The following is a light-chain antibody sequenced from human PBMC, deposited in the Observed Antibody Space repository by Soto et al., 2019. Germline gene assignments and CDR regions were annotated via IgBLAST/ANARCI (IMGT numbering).Light chain of an antibody. CDR3: ASFTRSVTVV. J-gene: IGLJ2*01. V-gene: IGLV2-14*03. Sequence: QSVLTQPASVSGSPGQSITISCAGTSSDVGGYNYVSWYQQHPGKVPRLIISDVNKRPSGVSDRCSGSKSGNTASLTISGLQAEDEADYYCASFTRSVTVVFGGGTKLTVL. CDR2: DVN. CDR1: SSDVGGYNY.